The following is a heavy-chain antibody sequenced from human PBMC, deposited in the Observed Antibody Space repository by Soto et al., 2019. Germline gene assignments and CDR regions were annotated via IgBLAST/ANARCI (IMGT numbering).Heavy chain of an antibody. V-gene: IGHV3-23*01. D-gene: IGHD3-22*01. Sequence: GGSLRLSCAASGFTFSSYAMSWVRQAPGKGLEWVSAISGSGGSTYYADSVKGRFTISRDNSKNTLYLQMNSLRAEDTGVYYCAKDQRSSGYYYTDYWGQGTLVTVSS. CDR3: AKDQRSSGYYYTDY. CDR2: ISGSGGST. J-gene: IGHJ4*02. CDR1: GFTFSSYA.